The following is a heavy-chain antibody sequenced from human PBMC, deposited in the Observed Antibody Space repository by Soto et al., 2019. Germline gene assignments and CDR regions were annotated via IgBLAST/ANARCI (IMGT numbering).Heavy chain of an antibody. CDR3: ARGRYSDSSGFYDAFDI. D-gene: IGHD3-22*01. Sequence: PSETLSLTFAVYGESLGGYYWNWIRLPPGKGLEWIGQINQSGSTNYSPSLKSLVTVSVDTSNNQFSLKLHSVTAADTAVYYCARGRYSDSSGFYDAFDIWGQGTMVTVS. V-gene: IGHV4-34*01. J-gene: IGHJ3*02. CDR2: INQSGST. CDR1: GESLGGYY.